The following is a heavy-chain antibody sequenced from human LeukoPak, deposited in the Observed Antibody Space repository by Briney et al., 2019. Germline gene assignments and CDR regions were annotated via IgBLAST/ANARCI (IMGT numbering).Heavy chain of an antibody. Sequence: SSETLSLTSAVYGGSFSGYYRSWLSHPPRKGREWIGEINHSGSTNSIPSLKSRVTISVDTSKNEFSLKLSSVTAADTAVYYCARGQVISWLRLSYFDYWDQGTLVTVSS. CDR2: INHSGST. CDR1: GGSFSGYY. J-gene: IGHJ4*02. CDR3: ARGQVISWLRLSYFDY. D-gene: IGHD5-12*01. V-gene: IGHV4-34*01.